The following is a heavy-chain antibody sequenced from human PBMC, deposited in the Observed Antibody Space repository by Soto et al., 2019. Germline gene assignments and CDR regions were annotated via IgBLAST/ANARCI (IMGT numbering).Heavy chain of an antibody. CDR2: IYDSGST. Sequence: SENLSLTCSVSGDSLKNHYWAWIRHSPGKGLEWIGNIYDSGSTNYSPALKSRVSMSVDTSKNLFSLKMNSVTAADTAVYYCARSSMVTVDYFDFWGQGSVVTVSS. J-gene: IGHJ4*02. CDR1: GDSLKNHY. CDR3: ARSSMVTVDYFDF. D-gene: IGHD5-18*01. V-gene: IGHV4-59*11.